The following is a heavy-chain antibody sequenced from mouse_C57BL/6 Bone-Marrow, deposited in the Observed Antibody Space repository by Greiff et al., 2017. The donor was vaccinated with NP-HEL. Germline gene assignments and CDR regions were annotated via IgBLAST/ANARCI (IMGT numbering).Heavy chain of an antibody. CDR2: INPSSGYT. J-gene: IGHJ1*03. D-gene: IGHD2-1*01. V-gene: IGHV1-4*01. Sequence: VQLQQSGAELARPGASVKMSCKASGYTFTSYTMHWVKQRPGQGLEWIGYINPSSGYTKYNQKFKDKATLTADKSSSTAYMQLSSLTSEDSAVYYCARFYGNYRYFDVWGTGTTVTVSS. CDR3: ARFYGNYRYFDV. CDR1: GYTFTSYT.